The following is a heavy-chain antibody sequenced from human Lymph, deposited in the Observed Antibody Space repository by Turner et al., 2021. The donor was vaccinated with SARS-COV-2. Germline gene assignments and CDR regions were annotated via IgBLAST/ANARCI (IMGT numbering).Heavy chain of an antibody. Sequence: QVQLVQSGAEGKKPGASVKVSCKASGDNFTGYYMNGVRQAPGQGLEWMGWLNPNSDGTNYAQKFQGRVTMTRDTSISTAYMELSRLRSDDTAVYYCARSRDLQSMVRGVDPFDYWGQGTLVTVSS. D-gene: IGHD3-10*01. J-gene: IGHJ4*02. CDR1: GDNFTGYY. V-gene: IGHV1-2*02. CDR3: ARSRDLQSMVRGVDPFDY. CDR2: LNPNSDGT.